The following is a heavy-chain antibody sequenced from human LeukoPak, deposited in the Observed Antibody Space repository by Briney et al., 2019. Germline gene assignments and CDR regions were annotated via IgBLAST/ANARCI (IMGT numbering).Heavy chain of an antibody. Sequence: ASVKVPFKASGYAFAAYYIHWVRQAPGRGLEWVGLINPSDGSTRYAQKFQGRVTLTRDASTSTIYIDLNNLGSDDTAIYYCATDRPHHCFDPWGQGYIVTVSS. CDR2: INPSDGST. CDR3: ATDRPHHCFDP. J-gene: IGHJ5*02. CDR1: GYAFAAYY. V-gene: IGHV1-46*01.